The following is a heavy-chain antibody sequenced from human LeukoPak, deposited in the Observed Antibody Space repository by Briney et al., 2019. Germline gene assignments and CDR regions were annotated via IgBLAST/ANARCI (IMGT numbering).Heavy chain of an antibody. J-gene: IGHJ4*02. CDR2: ISYDGSNK. V-gene: IGHV3-30*04. CDR1: GFTFSSYA. D-gene: IGHD3-10*01. Sequence: GGSLRLSCAASGFTFSSYAMHWVRQAPGKGLEWVAVISYDGSNKYYADSVKGRFTISRDNSKNTLYLHMNSLRAEDTAVYYCARDVSWYGGTDYWGQGTLVTVSS. CDR3: ARDVSWYGGTDY.